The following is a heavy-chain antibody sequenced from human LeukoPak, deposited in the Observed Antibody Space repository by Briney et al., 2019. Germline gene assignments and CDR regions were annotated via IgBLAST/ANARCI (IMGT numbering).Heavy chain of an antibody. CDR1: GYTFRGNY. CDR3: ARDPSSVTLYFFDY. J-gene: IGHJ4*02. CDR2: IDANNGDT. Sequence: ASVKVSCKASGYTFRGNYIHWLRQAPGQGLEWMGWIDANNGDTKSAQKFQGRVTISRDTSISTAYMDLSSLSPYDAAVYYCARDPSSVTLYFFDYWGQGTLVTVSS. V-gene: IGHV1-2*02. D-gene: IGHD4-11*01.